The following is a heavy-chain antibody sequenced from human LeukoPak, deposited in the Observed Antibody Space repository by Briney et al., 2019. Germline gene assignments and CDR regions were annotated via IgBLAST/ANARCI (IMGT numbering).Heavy chain of an antibody. D-gene: IGHD1-14*01. CDR2: IIPILGIA. J-gene: IGHJ4*02. Sequence: ASVKVSCKDSGGTFSSYTISWVRQAPGQGLEWMGRIIPILGIANYAQKFQGRVTITADKSTSTAYMELSSLRSEDTAVYYCARGEPLTVQPDYWGQGTLVTVSS. V-gene: IGHV1-69*02. CDR3: ARGEPLTVQPDY. CDR1: GGTFSSYT.